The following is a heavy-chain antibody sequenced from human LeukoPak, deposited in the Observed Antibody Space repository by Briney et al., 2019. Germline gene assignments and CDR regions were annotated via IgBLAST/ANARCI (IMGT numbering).Heavy chain of an antibody. J-gene: IGHJ4*02. CDR1: GFTFTSYG. V-gene: IGHV3-33*01. Sequence: PGGSLRLSCAASGFTFTSYGMHWVRQAPGKGLEWVALIWYDGGNKYYADSVKGRFTVSRDNSKNTLYLQMNSLRAEDTAVYYCARLLSNTYYYGSGSHFDYWDQGTLVTVSS. CDR3: ARLLSNTYYYGSGSHFDY. CDR2: IWYDGGNK. D-gene: IGHD3-10*01.